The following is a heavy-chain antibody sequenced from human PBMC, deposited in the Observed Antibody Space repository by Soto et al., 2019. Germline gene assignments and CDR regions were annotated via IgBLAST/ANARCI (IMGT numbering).Heavy chain of an antibody. J-gene: IGHJ4*02. D-gene: IGHD2-15*01. V-gene: IGHV3-66*01. CDR1: GFTVSSNY. CDR2: IYSGGST. CDR3: ARGTYCSGGSCYSD. Sequence: EVQLVESGGGLVQPGGSLRLSCAASGFTVSSNYMSWVRQAPGKGLEWVSVIYSGGSTYYADSVKGRFTISRDNSKNTLYLQMNSLRAEDTAVYYCARGTYCSGGSCYSDWGQGTLVTVSS.